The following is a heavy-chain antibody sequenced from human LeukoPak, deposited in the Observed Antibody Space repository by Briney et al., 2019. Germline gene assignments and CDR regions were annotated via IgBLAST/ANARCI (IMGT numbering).Heavy chain of an antibody. Sequence: SETLSLTCTVSGDSISSYYWSWIRQPPGKRLEWIGYIYYSGSTNYNPSLKSRLTISLNTSKNQFSLKLSSVTAADTAVYYCARVLNPWFGEFAFDYWGQGALVIVSS. V-gene: IGHV4-59*01. D-gene: IGHD3-10*01. CDR1: GDSISSYY. CDR2: IYYSGST. CDR3: ARVLNPWFGEFAFDY. J-gene: IGHJ4*02.